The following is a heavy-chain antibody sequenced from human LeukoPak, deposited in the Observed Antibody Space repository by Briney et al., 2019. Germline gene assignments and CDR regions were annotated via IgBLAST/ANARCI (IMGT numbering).Heavy chain of an antibody. CDR3: ARDGVSSSWGKDHDAFDI. J-gene: IGHJ3*02. V-gene: IGHV1-69*13. CDR2: IIPIFGTA. CDR1: GGTFSSYA. Sequence: ASVKVSCKASGGTFSSYAISWVRQAPGQGLEWMGGIIPIFGTANYAQKFQGSVTITADESTSTAYMELSSLRSEDTAVYYCARDGVSSSWGKDHDAFDIWGQGTMVTVSS. D-gene: IGHD6-13*01.